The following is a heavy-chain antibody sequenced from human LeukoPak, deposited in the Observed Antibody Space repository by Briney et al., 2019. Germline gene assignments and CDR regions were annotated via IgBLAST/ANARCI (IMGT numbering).Heavy chain of an antibody. CDR2: IRYDGSNK. V-gene: IGHV3-30*02. J-gene: IGHJ6*03. CDR3: ARVLSGRGSLYSYYYYMDV. Sequence: GGSLRLSCAASGFTVTNAWMHWVRKAPGKGLEWVAFIRYDGSNKYYADSVKGRFSISRDNSKNTLYLQMNSLRAEDTAVYYCARVLSGRGSLYSYYYYMDVWGKGTTVTISS. D-gene: IGHD3-10*01. CDR1: GFTVTNAW.